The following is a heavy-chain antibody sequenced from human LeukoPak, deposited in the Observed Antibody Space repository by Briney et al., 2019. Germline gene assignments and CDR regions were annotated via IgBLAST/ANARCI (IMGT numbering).Heavy chain of an antibody. Sequence: PSQTLCLTCTVSGVFISSCGYNWSWLRQHPGKGLEWIGYIYYSGSTYYNPSLKSRVTISVDTSKNQFSLKLSSVTAADTAVYYCARDGGYSGYDVDWGQGTLVTVSS. J-gene: IGHJ4*02. D-gene: IGHD5-12*01. CDR1: GVFISSCGYN. V-gene: IGHV4-31*03. CDR2: IYYSGST. CDR3: ARDGGYSGYDVD.